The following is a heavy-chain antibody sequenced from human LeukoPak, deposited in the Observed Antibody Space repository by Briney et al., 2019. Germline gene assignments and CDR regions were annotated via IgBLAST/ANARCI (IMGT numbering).Heavy chain of an antibody. V-gene: IGHV3-48*03. CDR3: AELGITMIGGV. Sequence: PGGSLRLSCAASGFTFSSYEMNWVRQAPGKGLEWVSYISSSGSTIYYADSVKGRFTISRDNAKNSLYLQMNSLRAEDTAVYYCAELGITMIGGVWGKGTTVSISS. D-gene: IGHD3-10*02. CDR2: ISSSGSTI. CDR1: GFTFSSYE. J-gene: IGHJ6*04.